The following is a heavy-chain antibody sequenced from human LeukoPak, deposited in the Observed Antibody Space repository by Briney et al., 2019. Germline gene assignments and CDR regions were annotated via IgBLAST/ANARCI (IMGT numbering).Heavy chain of an antibody. CDR1: GGSITSYY. J-gene: IGHJ5*02. CDR2: IFYSGST. CDR3: ARHPSAMTGFDP. D-gene: IGHD2-2*01. Sequence: PSETLSLTCTVSGGSITSYYWTWIRQPPGKGLEWIGYIFYSGSTNYNPSLKSRVTISVDSSKDQSSLRMSSVTAADTAVYYCARHPSAMTGFDPWGQGTLVTVSS. V-gene: IGHV4-59*08.